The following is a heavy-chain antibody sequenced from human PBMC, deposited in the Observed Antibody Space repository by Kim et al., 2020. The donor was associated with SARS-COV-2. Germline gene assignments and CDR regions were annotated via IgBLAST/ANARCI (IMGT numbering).Heavy chain of an antibody. D-gene: IGHD2-15*01. CDR3: ERDAKLVVVAVTTDYYYGMDV. Sequence: GGSLRLSCAASGFTFSSYSMNWVRQAPGKGLEWVSSISSSSSYIYYADSVKGRFTMSRDNAKNSLYLQMNSLRAEDTAVYYCERDAKLVVVAVTTDYYYGMDVWGQGTTVTVSS. CDR1: GFTFSSYS. CDR2: ISSSSSYI. J-gene: IGHJ6*02. V-gene: IGHV3-21*01.